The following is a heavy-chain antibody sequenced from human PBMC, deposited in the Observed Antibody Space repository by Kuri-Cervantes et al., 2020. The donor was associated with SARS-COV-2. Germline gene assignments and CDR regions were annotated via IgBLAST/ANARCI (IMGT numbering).Heavy chain of an antibody. Sequence: ASVKVSCKVSGYTLTELSMHWVRQAPGQRLEWMGWINAGNGNTKYSQKFQGRVTITRDTSASTAYMELSSLRSEDTAVYYCAAPSWGDYYYGMDVWGQGTTVTVSS. CDR2: INAGNGNT. V-gene: IGHV1-3*01. CDR1: GYTLTELS. D-gene: IGHD3-16*01. CDR3: AAPSWGDYYYGMDV. J-gene: IGHJ6*02.